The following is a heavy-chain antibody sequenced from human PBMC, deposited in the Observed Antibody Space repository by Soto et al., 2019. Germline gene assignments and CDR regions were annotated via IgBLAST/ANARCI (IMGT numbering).Heavy chain of an antibody. CDR1: GGSFSGYY. V-gene: IGHV4-34*01. Sequence: PSETLSLTCAVYGGSFSGYYWSWIRQPPGKGLEWIGEINHSGSTNYNPSLKSRVTISVDTSKNQFSLKLSSVTAADTAVYYCARGRGGYNKYYYYGMDVWGQGTTVTVS. CDR2: INHSGST. CDR3: ARGRGGYNKYYYYGMDV. D-gene: IGHD5-12*01. J-gene: IGHJ6*02.